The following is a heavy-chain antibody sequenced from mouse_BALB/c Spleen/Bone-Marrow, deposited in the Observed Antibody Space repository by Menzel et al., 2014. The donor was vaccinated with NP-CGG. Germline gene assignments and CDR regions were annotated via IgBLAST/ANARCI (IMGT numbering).Heavy chain of an antibody. CDR3: ASYYYGSSLFAY. Sequence: EVKLVESGAELVKPGASVKLSCTASGFNIKDTYMHWVKQRPEQGLEWIGRIDPANGNNKYDPKFQGKATITADTSSNTAYLQLSSLTSEDTAVDYCASYYYGSSLFAYGGQGTLVTVSA. D-gene: IGHD1-1*01. CDR2: IDPANGNN. V-gene: IGHV14-3*02. J-gene: IGHJ3*01. CDR1: GFNIKDTY.